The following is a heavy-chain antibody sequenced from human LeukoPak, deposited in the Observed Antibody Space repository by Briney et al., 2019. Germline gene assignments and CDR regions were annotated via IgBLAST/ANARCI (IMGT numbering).Heavy chain of an antibody. CDR1: GGSFSGYY. J-gene: IGHJ1*01. CDR2: INHSGST. Sequence: PSETLSLTCAVYGGSFSGYYWSWIRQPPGKGLEWIGEINHSGSTNYNPSLKSRVTISVDTSKNQFSLKLSSVTAADTAVYYCARHVGYSSPYLHWGQGTLVTVSS. V-gene: IGHV4-34*01. CDR3: ARHVGYSSPYLH. D-gene: IGHD6-13*01.